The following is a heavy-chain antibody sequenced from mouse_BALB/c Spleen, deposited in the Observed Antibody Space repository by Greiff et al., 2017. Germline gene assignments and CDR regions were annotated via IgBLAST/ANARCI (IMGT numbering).Heavy chain of an antibody. CDR3: ARVRDDDYDPYFDY. J-gene: IGHJ2*01. CDR1: GYSITSGYY. V-gene: IGHV3-6*02. CDR2: ISYDGSN. D-gene: IGHD2-4*01. Sequence: ESGPGLVKPSQSLSLTCSVTGYSITSGYYWNWIRQFPGNKLEWMGYISYDGSNNYNPSLKNRISITRDTSKNQFFLKLNSVTTEDTATYYCARVRDDDYDPYFDYWGQGTTLTVSS.